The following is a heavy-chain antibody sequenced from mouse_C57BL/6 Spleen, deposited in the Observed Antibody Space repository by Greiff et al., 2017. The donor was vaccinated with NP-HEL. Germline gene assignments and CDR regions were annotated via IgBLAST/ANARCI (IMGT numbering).Heavy chain of an antibody. CDR2: ISDGGSYT. J-gene: IGHJ4*01. D-gene: IGHD2-3*01. Sequence: DVMLVESGGGLVKPGGSLKLSCAASGFTFSSYAMSWVRQTPEKRLEWVATISDGGSYTYYPDNVKGRFTISRDNAKNNLYLQMSHLKSEDTAMYYCARDRGYYVYAMDYWGQGTSVTVSS. V-gene: IGHV5-4*01. CDR3: ARDRGYYVYAMDY. CDR1: GFTFSSYA.